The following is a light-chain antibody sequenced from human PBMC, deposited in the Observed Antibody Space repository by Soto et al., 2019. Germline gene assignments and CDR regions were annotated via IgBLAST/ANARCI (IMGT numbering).Light chain of an antibody. V-gene: IGKV1-27*01. CDR3: QQSYSTPYT. CDR2: GAS. Sequence: DIQMTQSPSSLSASVGDRVTITCRASQDINNYLAWYQQKPGKVPKLLIYGASTLHSGVPSRFSGSGSGTDFTLSINSLQPEDSATYYCQQSYSTPYTFGPGTKVDI. J-gene: IGKJ3*01. CDR1: QDINNY.